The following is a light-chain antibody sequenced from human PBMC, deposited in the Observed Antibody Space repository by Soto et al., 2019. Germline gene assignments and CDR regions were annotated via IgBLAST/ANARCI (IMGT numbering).Light chain of an antibody. J-gene: IGKJ4*01. CDR3: QQRTSWPLR. Sequence: IVVTQSPNTVSLSPGERATLSCGASQSVSSYLAWYQQKPGQAPRLLIYDASNRSTAIPARFSGSGSGTDFTLTISSLEPEDFTVYYCQQRTSWPLRFAGGTKVDVK. CDR2: DAS. CDR1: QSVSSY. V-gene: IGKV3-11*01.